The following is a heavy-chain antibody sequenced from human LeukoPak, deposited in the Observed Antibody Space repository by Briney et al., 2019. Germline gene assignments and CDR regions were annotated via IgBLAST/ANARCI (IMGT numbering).Heavy chain of an antibody. J-gene: IGHJ4*02. CDR2: ISYSGST. D-gene: IGHD3-10*01. V-gene: IGHV4-59*01. Sequence: PSETLSLTCTVSGGSISSYYWSWIRQPAGKGLEWIGYISYSGSTTYNSSLKSRVTISLDTSQNQFSLKLTSVTPADTAVYYCAKTAKYYYGSETYYFFEYWGQGTLVTVSS. CDR1: GGSISSYY. CDR3: AKTAKYYYGSETYYFFEY.